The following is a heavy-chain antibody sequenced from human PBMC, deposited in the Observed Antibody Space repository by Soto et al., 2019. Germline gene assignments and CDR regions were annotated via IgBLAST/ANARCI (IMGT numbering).Heavy chain of an antibody. CDR2: IYYSGST. CDR3: ASKFGELLADAFDI. CDR1: GGSISSYY. J-gene: IGHJ3*02. Sequence: PSETLSLTCTVSGGSISSYYWSWIRQPPGKGLEWIGYIYYSGSTNYNPSLKSRVTISVDTSKNQYSLKLSSVTAADTAVYYCASKFGELLADAFDIWGQGTVVTVSS. D-gene: IGHD3-10*01. V-gene: IGHV4-59*01.